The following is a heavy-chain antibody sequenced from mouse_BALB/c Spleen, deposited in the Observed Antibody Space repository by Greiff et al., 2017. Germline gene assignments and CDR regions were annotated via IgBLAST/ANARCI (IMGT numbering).Heavy chain of an antibody. CDR2: ISSGGSYT. V-gene: IGHV5-6*02. CDR3: ARGTGNRYDEWFAY. Sequence: EVKLVESGGDLVKPGGSRKLSCAASGFTFSSYGMSWVRQTPDKRLEWVATISSGGSYTYYPDSVKGRFTISRDSARNILYLQMSSLRSEDTAMYYCARGTGNRYDEWFAYWGQGTLVTVSA. J-gene: IGHJ3*01. CDR1: GFTFSSYG. D-gene: IGHD2-14*01.